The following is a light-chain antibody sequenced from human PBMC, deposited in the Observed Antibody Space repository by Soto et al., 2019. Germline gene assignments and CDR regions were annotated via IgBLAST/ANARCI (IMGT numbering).Light chain of an antibody. Sequence: IVLTQSPGTLSLSPGERATLSCRASQSVRRSHLARDQQIRGQAPRLLIYDTPTRATGIPARFSGGGSGTAFTLTISSLEPEDFAVYYCQQRSDWPWTFGQGSNVDIK. CDR3: QQRSDWPWT. J-gene: IGKJ1*01. V-gene: IGKV3D-20*02. CDR2: DTP. CDR1: QSVRRSH.